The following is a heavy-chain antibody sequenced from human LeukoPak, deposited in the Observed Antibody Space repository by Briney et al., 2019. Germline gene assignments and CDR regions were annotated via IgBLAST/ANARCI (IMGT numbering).Heavy chain of an antibody. D-gene: IGHD3-22*01. CDR3: ARPIAYYDSSGYAFLFDY. CDR1: GFTFSSYS. Sequence: GGSLRLSCAASGFTFSSYSMNWVRQAPGKGLEWVSFIYSGGSTYYADSVKGRFTISRDNAKNSLYLQMNSLRAEDTAVYYCARPIAYYDSSGYAFLFDYWGQGTLVTVSS. J-gene: IGHJ4*02. V-gene: IGHV3-21*01. CDR2: IYSGGST.